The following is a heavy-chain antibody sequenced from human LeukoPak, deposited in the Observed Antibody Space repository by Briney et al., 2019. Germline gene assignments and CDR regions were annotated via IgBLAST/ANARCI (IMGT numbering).Heavy chain of an antibody. CDR3: ARVPAFKQQYGSGWYPNYYYYGMDV. CDR1: GFTFSSYG. D-gene: IGHD6-19*01. J-gene: IGHJ6*02. CDR2: ISHDGSNK. V-gene: IGHV3-30*19. Sequence: PGKSLRLSCAASGFTFSSYGMHWVRQAPGKGLEWVAVISHDGSNKYYADSVKGRFTISRDNSKNTLYLQMNSLRAEDTAVYYCARVPAFKQQYGSGWYPNYYYYGMDVWGQGTTVTVSS.